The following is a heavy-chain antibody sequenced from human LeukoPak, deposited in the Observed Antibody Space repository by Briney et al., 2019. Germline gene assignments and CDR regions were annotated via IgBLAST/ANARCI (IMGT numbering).Heavy chain of an antibody. J-gene: IGHJ4*02. V-gene: IGHV4-34*01. CDR1: GASSSAYY. Sequence: SETLSLTCAVSGASSSAYYWTWIRQPPGKGLEWIGEVNHAGSTYYNPSLKSRVTISVDTSKNQFSLKLSSVTAADTAVYYCARLVRATHIAAAGFFDYWGQGTLVTVSS. D-gene: IGHD6-13*01. CDR3: ARLVRATHIAAAGFFDY. CDR2: VNHAGST.